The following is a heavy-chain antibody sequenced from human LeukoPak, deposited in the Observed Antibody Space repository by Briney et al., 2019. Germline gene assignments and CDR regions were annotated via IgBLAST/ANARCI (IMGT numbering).Heavy chain of an antibody. D-gene: IGHD3-16*01. V-gene: IGHV3-33*01. CDR3: ARGGLERLSLLLLDS. CDR2: IWEDGSQK. CDR1: GLTFSKYG. Sequence: GGSLRLSCAASGLTFSKYGMHWVRQAPGKGLEWVALIWEDGSQKYYGDSVKGRFTISRDNSDNTAILHMDSLRSNDTAVYYCARGGLERLSLLLLDSWGQGTLVSLSS. J-gene: IGHJ4*02.